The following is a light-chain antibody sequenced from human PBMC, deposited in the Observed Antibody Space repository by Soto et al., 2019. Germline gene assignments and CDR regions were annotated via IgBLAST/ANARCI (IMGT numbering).Light chain of an antibody. CDR2: DAS. CDR3: QQRFNWPRFT. CDR1: QSVSSY. J-gene: IGKJ2*01. V-gene: IGKV3-11*01. Sequence: EIVLTQSPATLSLSPGERATLSCRASQSVSSYLAWYQQKPGQAPRLLIYDASNRATGIPARFSGGGSGTAVTVTIGSLEPEDFAVYYCQQRFNWPRFTFGQGTKLEIK.